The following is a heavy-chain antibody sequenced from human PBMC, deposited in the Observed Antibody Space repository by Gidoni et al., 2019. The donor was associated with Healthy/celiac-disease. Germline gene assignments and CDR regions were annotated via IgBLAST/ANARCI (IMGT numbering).Heavy chain of an antibody. CDR3: ARRRYGGVIVKFNWYFDL. CDR1: GGSISSSSYY. D-gene: IGHD3-16*02. J-gene: IGHJ2*01. CDR2: IYYSGST. V-gene: IGHV4-39*01. Sequence: QLQLQESGPGLVKPSETLSLTCTVSGGSISSSSYYWGWIRQPPGKRLEWIGSIYYSGSTYYNPSLKSRVTISVDTSKNQFSLKLSSVTAADTAVYYCARRRYGGVIVKFNWYFDLWGRGTLVTVSS.